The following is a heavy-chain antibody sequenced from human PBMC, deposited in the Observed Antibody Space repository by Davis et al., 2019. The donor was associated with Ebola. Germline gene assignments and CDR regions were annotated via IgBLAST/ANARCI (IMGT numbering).Heavy chain of an antibody. J-gene: IGHJ4*02. D-gene: IGHD3-9*01. CDR2: ISGTCSST. CDR1: GFTFYRYE. CDR3: ARDAFSLSRYDTEDH. Sequence: GESLKISCAASGFTFYRYEMNWVRQAPGKGLEWVSYISGTCSSTFYADSVKGRFTISRDNARDSLYLQMDSLRVEDTAIYYCARDAFSLSRYDTEDHWGQGTLVTVSS. V-gene: IGHV3-48*03.